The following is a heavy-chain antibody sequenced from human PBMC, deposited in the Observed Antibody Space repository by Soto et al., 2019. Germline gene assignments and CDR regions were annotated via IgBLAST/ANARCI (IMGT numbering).Heavy chain of an antibody. CDR1: GGSIRSNIYY. CDR3: ARRYGGTRDY. J-gene: IGHJ4*02. Sequence: PSESLSLTCSLSGGSIRSNIYYWGWIRQTPGKGLEWIGYIYYSGSTNYNPSLKSRVTISVDTSKNQCSLKLRAVTAADTAVYYGARRYGGTRDYWGQGTLVTVSS. V-gene: IGHV4-61*05. D-gene: IGHD4-17*01. CDR2: IYYSGST.